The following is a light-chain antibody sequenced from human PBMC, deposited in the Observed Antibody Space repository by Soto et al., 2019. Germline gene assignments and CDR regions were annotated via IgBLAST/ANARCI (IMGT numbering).Light chain of an antibody. J-gene: IGKJ4*01. CDR3: QQYHNWPLT. CDR2: DAS. Sequence: EIVMTQSPATLSVSPGERATLSCRASQSVRSNLAWYQQKPGQAPRLLIYDASTRATGSPARFTGSGSETEITLTISSLQSEDFAVYYCQQYHNWPLTFGGGTKVEIK. CDR1: QSVRSN. V-gene: IGKV3-15*01.